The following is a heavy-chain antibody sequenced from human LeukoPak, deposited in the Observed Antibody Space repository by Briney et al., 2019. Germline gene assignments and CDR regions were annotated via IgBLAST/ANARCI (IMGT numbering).Heavy chain of an antibody. D-gene: IGHD6-6*01. CDR1: GGPLSSFY. CDR3: AREVSSHYFHYYMEV. Sequence: SETLSFTCTVSGGPLSSFYGSWIRQPAGKGLDWIGSIYNHAKINYNPSLKSRLTLSIDTSKNQFSMKLTSVTAADTAVYYCAREVSSHYFHYYMEVWGKGATVTVSS. V-gene: IGHV4-4*07. J-gene: IGHJ6*03. CDR2: IYNHAKI.